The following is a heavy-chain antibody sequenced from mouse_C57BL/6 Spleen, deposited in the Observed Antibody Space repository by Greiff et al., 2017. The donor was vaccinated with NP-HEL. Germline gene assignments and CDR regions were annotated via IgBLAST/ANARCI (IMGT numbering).Heavy chain of an antibody. Sequence: VQLQQSGPELVKPGASVKISCKASGYAFSSSWMNWVKQRPGKGLEWIGRIYPGDGDTNYNGKFKGKATLTADKSSSTAYMQLRSLTSEDSAVYFCARGNYGHAMDYWGQGTSVTVSS. D-gene: IGHD2-1*01. J-gene: IGHJ4*01. CDR2: IYPGDGDT. CDR3: ARGNYGHAMDY. CDR1: GYAFSSSW. V-gene: IGHV1-82*01.